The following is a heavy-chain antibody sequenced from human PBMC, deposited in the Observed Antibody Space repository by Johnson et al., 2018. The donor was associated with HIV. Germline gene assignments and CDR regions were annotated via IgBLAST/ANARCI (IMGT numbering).Heavy chain of an antibody. CDR2: ISTDGGRT. CDR3: AKDQREEECEEWWSDYYDFRRELPCRKSRGLGLAGIFDM. V-gene: IGHV3-74*01. J-gene: IGHJ3*02. Sequence: VQLVESGGGLVQPGGTPRLSCVVSGFTFRNYWLEWVRQAPGKGLVWVSRISTDGGRTTYADSVKDRFTISRDNAKNTLYLQMNGLRAEDTAMYFCAKDQREEECEEWWSDYYDFRRELPCRKSRGLGLAGIFDMWGNGTMVTVSS. CDR1: GFTFRNYW. D-gene: IGHD3/OR15-3a*01.